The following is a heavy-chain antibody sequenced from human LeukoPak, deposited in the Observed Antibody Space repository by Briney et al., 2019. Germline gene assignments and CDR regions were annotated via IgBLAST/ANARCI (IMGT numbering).Heavy chain of an antibody. J-gene: IGHJ4*02. Sequence: GASLQISCKGSGYIFTYYWIGWVRQLPGKGMEWMGIIYPGDSDTRYRPSFQGQVTISVDKSMSTAYLQWSSLKASDTAMYYCARQDGNSKYYFDYWGQGTLVTVSS. CDR1: GYIFTYYW. CDR3: ARQDGNSKYYFDY. V-gene: IGHV5-51*01. CDR2: IYPGDSDT. D-gene: IGHD1-1*01.